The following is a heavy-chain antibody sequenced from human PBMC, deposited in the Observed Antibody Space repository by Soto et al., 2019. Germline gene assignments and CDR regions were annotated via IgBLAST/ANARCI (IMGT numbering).Heavy chain of an antibody. CDR3: AKIRISGYGMDV. V-gene: IGHV4-30-4*01. D-gene: IGHD2-15*01. CDR1: GGSISSGDYY. Sequence: SETLSLTCTVSGGSISSGDYYWSWIRQPPGKGLEWIGYIYYSGSTYYNPSLKSRITISVDTSKNQFSLKLSSVTAAETAVYYCAKIRISGYGMDVWGQGTTVTVSS. J-gene: IGHJ6*02. CDR2: IYYSGST.